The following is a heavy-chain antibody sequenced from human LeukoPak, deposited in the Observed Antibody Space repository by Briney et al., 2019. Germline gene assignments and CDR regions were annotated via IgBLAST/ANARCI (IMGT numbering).Heavy chain of an antibody. CDR2: IYSGGST. CDR1: GFTVSSNY. CDR3: AKAVFTVTPHYFDY. Sequence: PGGSLRLSCAASGFTVSSNYMSWVRQAPGKGLEWVSVIYSGGSTYYADSVKGRFTISRDNSKNTLYLQMNSLRAEDTAVYYCAKAVFTVTPHYFDYWGQGTLVTVSS. V-gene: IGHV3-53*01. D-gene: IGHD4-17*01. J-gene: IGHJ4*02.